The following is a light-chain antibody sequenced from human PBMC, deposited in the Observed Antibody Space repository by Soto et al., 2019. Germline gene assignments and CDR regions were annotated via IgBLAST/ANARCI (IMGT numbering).Light chain of an antibody. J-gene: IGKJ3*01. CDR3: QQYNNWPAT. V-gene: IGKV3-15*01. CDR1: QSVSSN. CDR2: GAS. Sequence: EIVMTQSPATLSVSPGERATLSCRASQSVSSNLAWYQQKPGHAPRLLIYGASTRATGIPARFSGSGSGTEFTLTIGSLQSEDFAVYYCQQYNNWPATFGPGSKVDIK.